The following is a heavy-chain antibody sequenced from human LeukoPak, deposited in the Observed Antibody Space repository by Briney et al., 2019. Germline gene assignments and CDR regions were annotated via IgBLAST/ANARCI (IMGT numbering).Heavy chain of an antibody. D-gene: IGHD3-22*01. CDR3: AKGDDSSGYLDY. Sequence: PGGSLRLSCAASGFTFSSYGMHWVRQAPGKGLEWVAFIRYDGSNKYYADSVKGRFTISRDNSKNTLYLQMNSLRAEDTAVYYCAKGDDSSGYLDYWGQGTLVTVSS. J-gene: IGHJ4*02. CDR2: IRYDGSNK. CDR1: GFTFSSYG. V-gene: IGHV3-30*02.